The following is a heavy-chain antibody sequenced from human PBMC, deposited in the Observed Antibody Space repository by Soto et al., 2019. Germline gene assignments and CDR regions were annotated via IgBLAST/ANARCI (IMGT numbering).Heavy chain of an antibody. CDR3: ARHDCISSSCYYYYYYGMDV. D-gene: IGHD2-2*01. CDR2: IIPILGIA. J-gene: IGHJ6*02. V-gene: IGHV1-69*02. Sequence: ASVKVSCKASGGTFSSYTISWVRQAPGQGLEWMGRIIPILGIANYAQKFQGRVTITADESTSTAYMELSSLRSEDTAVYYCARHDCISSSCYYYYYYGMDVWGQGTTVTVSS. CDR1: GGTFSSYT.